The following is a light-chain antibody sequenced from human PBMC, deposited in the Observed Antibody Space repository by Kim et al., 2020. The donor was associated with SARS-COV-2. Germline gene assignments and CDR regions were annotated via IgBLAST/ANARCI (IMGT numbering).Light chain of an antibody. CDR2: DNN. CDR3: ATWDRSLSAGV. Sequence: GQRVTISCSRSNSNVGSNYVSWYQHVPGTAPKLLIYDNNKRPSSIPDRFSGSKSGTSATLGITGLQTGDEADYYCATWDRSLSAGVFGGGTQLTVL. V-gene: IGLV1-51*01. CDR1: NSNVGSNY. J-gene: IGLJ3*02.